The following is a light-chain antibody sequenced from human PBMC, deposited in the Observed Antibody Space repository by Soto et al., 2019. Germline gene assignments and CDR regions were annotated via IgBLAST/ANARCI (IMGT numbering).Light chain of an antibody. CDR2: GAS. CDR3: QQYGSSPT. Sequence: EIVFTQSPSTRSFSPSERATLSYRASQSVSIYLAWYQQKPGQAPRLLIYGASSRATGIPDRFSGSGSGTDFTLTISRLEPEDFAVYYCQQYGSSPTFGQGTKVDIK. J-gene: IGKJ1*01. CDR1: QSVSIY. V-gene: IGKV3-20*01.